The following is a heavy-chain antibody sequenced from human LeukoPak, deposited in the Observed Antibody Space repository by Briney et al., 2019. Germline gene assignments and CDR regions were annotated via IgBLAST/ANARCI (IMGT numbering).Heavy chain of an antibody. CDR1: GGSISSGDYY. Sequence: SQTLSLTCTVSGGSISSGDYYWSWIRQPPGRGLEWIGYIYYSRSTYYNPSLKSRVTISVDTSKNQFSLKLSSVTAADTAVYYCARGQYRNYDILTGYYEYYFDYWGQGTLVTVSS. D-gene: IGHD3-9*01. V-gene: IGHV4-30-4*01. CDR3: ARGQYRNYDILTGYYEYYFDY. CDR2: IYYSRST. J-gene: IGHJ4*02.